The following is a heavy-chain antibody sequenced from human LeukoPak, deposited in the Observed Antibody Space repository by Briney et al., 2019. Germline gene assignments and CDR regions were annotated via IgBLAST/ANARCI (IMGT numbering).Heavy chain of an antibody. CDR2: ISYDGSNK. Sequence: GRSLRLPCAASGFTFSSYGMHWVRQAPGKGLEWVAVISYDGSNKYYADSVKGRFTISRDNSKNTLYLQMNSLRAEDTAVYYCAKNPEDTAVSPGGYFDYWGQGTLVTVSS. CDR3: AKNPEDTAVSPGGYFDY. V-gene: IGHV3-30*18. CDR1: GFTFSSYG. J-gene: IGHJ4*02. D-gene: IGHD5-18*01.